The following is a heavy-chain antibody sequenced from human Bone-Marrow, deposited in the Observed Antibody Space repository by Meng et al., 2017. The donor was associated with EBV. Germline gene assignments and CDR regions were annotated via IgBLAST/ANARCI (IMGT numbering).Heavy chain of an antibody. CDR3: ARDRSPGYSSGWFYY. D-gene: IGHD6-19*01. Sequence: QVQLVESGGGLVKPGGSXXXXCAASGFTFSRYSMHWVRQAPGKGLEWVSDISFDGRNKYYADSVKGRFTISRDNSKNTLYLQMNSLRVDDTAVYYCARDRSPGYSSGWFYYWGQGTLVTVSS. V-gene: IGHV3-30*04. CDR2: ISFDGRNK. CDR1: GFTFSRYS. J-gene: IGHJ4*02.